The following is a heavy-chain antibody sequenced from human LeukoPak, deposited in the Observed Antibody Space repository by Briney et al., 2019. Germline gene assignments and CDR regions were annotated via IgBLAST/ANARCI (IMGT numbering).Heavy chain of an antibody. CDR2: ISWNSGTI. V-gene: IGHV3-9*01. CDR1: GFTFDDYA. CDR3: ARGVGYCCDGACYGPPRYTCYSGLDV. D-gene: IGHD2-21*02. J-gene: IGHJ6*02. Sequence: PGRSLRLSCAASGFTFDDYAMHWVRQAPGKGLEWVSGISWNSGTIDYADSVKGRFTISRDSSKNTLYLQMNSLRAEDTAVYYCARGVGYCCDGACYGPPRYTCYSGLDVWGQGTTVTVSS.